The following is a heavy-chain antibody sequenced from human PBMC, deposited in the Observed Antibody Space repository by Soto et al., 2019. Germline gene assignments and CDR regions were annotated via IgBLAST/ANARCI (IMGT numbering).Heavy chain of an antibody. CDR2: IYSGGST. CDR1: GFTVSSNY. J-gene: IGHJ4*02. Sequence: EVQLVESGGGLVQPGGSLRLSCAASGFTVSSNYMSWVRQAPGKGLEWVSVIYSGGSTYYADPVKGRFTISRDKSKNTLXPQMNSLRAEDTDVYYCARDRPFRSQQLVMGGWGDSWGQGTLVTVSS. V-gene: IGHV3-66*01. CDR3: ARDRPFRSQQLVMGGWGDS. D-gene: IGHD6-13*01.